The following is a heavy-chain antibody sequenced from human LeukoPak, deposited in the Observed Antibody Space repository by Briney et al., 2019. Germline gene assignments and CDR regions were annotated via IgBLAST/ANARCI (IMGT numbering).Heavy chain of an antibody. D-gene: IGHD2-15*01. CDR1: GYTLTELF. CDR2: FDPEDGET. V-gene: IGHV1-24*01. J-gene: IGHJ4*02. CDR3: ATDRRYCSGGSCYSGFDY. Sequence: ASVTVSCKVSGYTLTELFMHWVRQALGKGLEWMGGFDPEDGETIYAQKFQGRVTMTEDTSTDTAYMELSSLRSEDTAVYYCATDRRYCSGGSCYSGFDYWGQGTLVTVSS.